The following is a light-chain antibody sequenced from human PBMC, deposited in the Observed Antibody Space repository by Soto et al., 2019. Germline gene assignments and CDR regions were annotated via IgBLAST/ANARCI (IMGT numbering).Light chain of an antibody. J-gene: IGKJ1*01. CDR2: AAS. Sequence: EIVLTQSPGTLSLSPGERATLSCRASQSVSNNYLAWYQQKPGQAPRLVIYAASTRATGIPARFSGSGSGTEFTLTISSLQSEDFAVYYCQQYNNWPGTFGQGTKVDIK. V-gene: IGKV3-15*01. CDR1: QSVSNN. CDR3: QQYNNWPGT.